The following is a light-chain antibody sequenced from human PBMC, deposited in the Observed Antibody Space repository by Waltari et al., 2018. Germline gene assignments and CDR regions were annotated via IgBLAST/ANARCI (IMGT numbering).Light chain of an antibody. J-gene: IGLJ1*01. CDR1: SSDVGNFNL. V-gene: IGLV2-23*02. CDR2: EVS. CDR3: CSYAGSRTYV. Sequence: QSALTQPASVSGSPGQSITISCTGTSSDVGNFNLVSWYQHHPGKVPKLIIYEVSNRPSGVSNHFSGSKSGNTASLTISGLRAEDEADYYCCSYAGSRTYVFGTGTKVTVL.